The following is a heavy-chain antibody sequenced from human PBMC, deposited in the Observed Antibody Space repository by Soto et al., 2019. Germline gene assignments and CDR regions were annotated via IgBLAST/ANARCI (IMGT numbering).Heavy chain of an antibody. CDR1: GGSFSGYY. CDR3: ARDGIAAWFDP. V-gene: IGHV4-34*01. J-gene: IGHJ5*02. Sequence: SETLSLTCAVYGGSFSGYYWSWIRQPPGKGLEWIGEINHSGSTNYNPSLKGRVTMSVDTSKNQFSLKLSSVTAADTAVYYCARDGIAAWFDPWGQGTLVTVSS. D-gene: IGHD6-6*01. CDR2: INHSGST.